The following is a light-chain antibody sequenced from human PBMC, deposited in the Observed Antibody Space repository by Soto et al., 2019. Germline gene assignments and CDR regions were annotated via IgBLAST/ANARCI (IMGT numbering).Light chain of an antibody. J-gene: IGKJ5*01. CDR2: KVS. Sequence: VMTQTPLSSPVTLGQPASISCRSSQSLVHSDGNTYLSWFQQRPGRSPRRLIYKVSNRDSGVPARFSGSGSGTDFALKISRVEAEDVGVYYCMQGTHWPITFGQGTRLEI. CDR3: MQGTHWPIT. CDR1: QSLVHSDGNTY. V-gene: IGKV2-30*02.